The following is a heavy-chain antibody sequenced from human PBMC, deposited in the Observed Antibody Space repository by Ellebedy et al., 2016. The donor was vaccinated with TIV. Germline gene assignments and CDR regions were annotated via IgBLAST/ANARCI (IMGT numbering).Heavy chain of an antibody. J-gene: IGHJ3*01. D-gene: IGHD4-17*01. CDR3: ATDGSYGDFRTPRHAFVF. Sequence: GGSLRLSCAASRFSFSNYWMSWVRQPPGKGLEWVANMNQDGSDKYYVDSVKGRFTISRDNAKNSLFLQMNSLRAEDTAVYYCATDGSYGDFRTPRHAFVFWGQGTRVTVSS. V-gene: IGHV3-7*01. CDR1: RFSFSNYW. CDR2: MNQDGSDK.